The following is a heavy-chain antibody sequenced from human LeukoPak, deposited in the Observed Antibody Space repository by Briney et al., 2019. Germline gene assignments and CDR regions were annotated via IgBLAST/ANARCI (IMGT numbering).Heavy chain of an antibody. Sequence: GSSVKVSCKASGGTFSSYAISWVRQAPGQGLEWMGGIIPIFGTANYAQKFQGRVAITTDESTSTAYMELSSLRSEDTAVYYCATRSIAARHNYFDYWGQGTLVTVSS. J-gene: IGHJ4*02. V-gene: IGHV1-69*05. CDR1: GGTFSSYA. D-gene: IGHD6-6*01. CDR2: IIPIFGTA. CDR3: ATRSIAARHNYFDY.